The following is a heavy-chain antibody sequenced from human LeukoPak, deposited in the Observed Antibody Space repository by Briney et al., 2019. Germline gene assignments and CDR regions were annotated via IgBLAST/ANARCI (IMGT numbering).Heavy chain of an antibody. CDR2: IKQDGSEK. J-gene: IGHJ6*03. CDR3: ARELQYSSSSGGGYYYYMDV. CDR1: GFTFSSYW. Sequence: GGSLRLSCAASGFTFSSYWMSWVRQAPGKGLEWVANIKQDGSEKYYVDSVKGRFTISRDNAKNSLYLQMNSLRAEDTAVYYCARELQYSSSSGGGYYYYMDVWGKGTTVTVSS. V-gene: IGHV3-7*01. D-gene: IGHD6-6*01.